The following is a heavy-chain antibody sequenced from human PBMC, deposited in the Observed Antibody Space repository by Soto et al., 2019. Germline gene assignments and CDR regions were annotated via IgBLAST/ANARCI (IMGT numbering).Heavy chain of an antibody. Sequence: PSETLSLTYAGYGGSFSGYSCTWLRQPPWKGLEWIGEINHSGTTDYNPALKSRVTMSVDTSKNQFSLRVTSVTAADTAVYYCARARFDSWSHIYSGLDVGDHGTTVTVS. J-gene: IGHJ6*02. V-gene: IGHV4-34*01. D-gene: IGHD3-3*01. CDR2: INHSGTT. CDR3: ARARFDSWSHIYSGLDV. CDR1: GGSFSGYS.